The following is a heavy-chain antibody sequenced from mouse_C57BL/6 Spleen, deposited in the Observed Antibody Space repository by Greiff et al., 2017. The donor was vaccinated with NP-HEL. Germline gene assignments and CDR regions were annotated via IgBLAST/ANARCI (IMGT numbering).Heavy chain of an antibody. D-gene: IGHD2-1*01. Sequence: EVKLQESGPGLVKPSQSLSLTCSVTGYSITSGYYWNWIRQFPGNKLEWMGYISYDGSNNYNPSLKNRISITRDTSKNQFFLKLNSVTTEDTATYDCARETGRNYGGDYWGQGTSVTVSS. CDR3: ARETGRNYGGDY. V-gene: IGHV3-6*01. J-gene: IGHJ4*01. CDR2: ISYDGSN. CDR1: GYSITSGYY.